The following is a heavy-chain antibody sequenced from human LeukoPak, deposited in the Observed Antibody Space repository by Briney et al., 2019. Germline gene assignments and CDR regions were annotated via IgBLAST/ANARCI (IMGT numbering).Heavy chain of an antibody. D-gene: IGHD2-2*01. V-gene: IGHV4-34*01. CDR2: INHSGST. Sequence: PSETLSLTCAVYGGSFSGYYWSWIRQPPGKGLEWIGEINHSGSTNYNPSLKSRVTISVDTSKNQFSLKLSSVTAADTAVYYCARGQGYCSSTSCYNWFDPWGQGTLVTVSS. CDR1: GGSFSGYY. J-gene: IGHJ5*02. CDR3: ARGQGYCSSTSCYNWFDP.